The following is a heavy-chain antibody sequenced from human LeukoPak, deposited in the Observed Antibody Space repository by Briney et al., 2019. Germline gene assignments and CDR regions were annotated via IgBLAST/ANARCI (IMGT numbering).Heavy chain of an antibody. J-gene: IGHJ4*02. CDR2: IYYSGST. CDR1: GGSISSGDYY. V-gene: IGHV4-30-4*01. D-gene: IGHD5-18*01. CDR3: ARVDTAMAFFDY. Sequence: SQTLSLTCTVPGGSISSGDYYWSWIRQPPGKGLEWIGYIYYSGSTYYNPSLKSRVTISVDTSKNQFSLKLSSVTAADTAVYYCARVDTAMAFFDYWGQGTLVTVSS.